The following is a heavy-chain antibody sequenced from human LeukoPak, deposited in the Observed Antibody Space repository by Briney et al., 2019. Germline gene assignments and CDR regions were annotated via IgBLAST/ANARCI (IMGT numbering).Heavy chain of an antibody. CDR3: ARDPLDIVVVPAAPAPGY. V-gene: IGHV3-7*01. J-gene: IGHJ4*02. CDR1: GFTFSSYW. Sequence: GGSLRLSCAASGFTFSSYWMSWVRQAPGKGLEWVANIKQDGSEEYYVDSVKGRFTISRDNAKNSLYLQMNSLRAEDTAVYYCARDPLDIVVVPAAPAPGYWGQGTLVTVSS. D-gene: IGHD2-2*01. CDR2: IKQDGSEE.